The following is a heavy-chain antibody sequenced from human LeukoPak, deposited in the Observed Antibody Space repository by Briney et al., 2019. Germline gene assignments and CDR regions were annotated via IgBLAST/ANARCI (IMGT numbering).Heavy chain of an antibody. CDR2: IYPGDSDT. J-gene: IGHJ4*02. D-gene: IGHD1-20*01. Sequence: GESLKISCKISGYRLTNNWIGWVRQVPGKGLEWMGLIYPGDSDTRYSPSFQGQVTFSVDASISTAYLQVSGLRASDTAIYYCAKFQVSLGSFDYWGQGTLVTVSS. CDR1: GYRLTNNW. CDR3: AKFQVSLGSFDY. V-gene: IGHV5-51*01.